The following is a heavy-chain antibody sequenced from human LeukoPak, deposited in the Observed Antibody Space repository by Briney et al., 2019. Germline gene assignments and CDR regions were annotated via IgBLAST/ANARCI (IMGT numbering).Heavy chain of an antibody. CDR2: ISGSGGVT. CDR1: GFTFSTYA. Sequence: PGGSLRLSCAASGFTFSTYAMSWVRQAPGKGLEWVSAISGSGGVTSYADSVKGRFTISRDNAKKSLYLQMSSLRAEDTAVYYCTRDLMDYDVSTGLHHYYMDVWGQGTTVTVSS. V-gene: IGHV3-23*01. J-gene: IGHJ6*02. CDR3: TRDLMDYDVSTGLHHYYMDV. D-gene: IGHD3-9*01.